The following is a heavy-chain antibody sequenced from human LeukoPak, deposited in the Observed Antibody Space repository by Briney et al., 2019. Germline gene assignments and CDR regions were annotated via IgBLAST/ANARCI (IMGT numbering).Heavy chain of an antibody. CDR2: IDLRGST. D-gene: IGHD5-18*01. Sequence: SETLSLTCAVSGYSISSGYYWGWIRQPPGKGLEWIASIDLRGSTYYNPSLKSRVTISVDTSKNQFSLKLTSVTAADTAVYYCARGDLYNYGKPFDSWGQGTLVTVSS. CDR1: GYSISSGYY. V-gene: IGHV4-38-2*01. CDR3: ARGDLYNYGKPFDS. J-gene: IGHJ4*02.